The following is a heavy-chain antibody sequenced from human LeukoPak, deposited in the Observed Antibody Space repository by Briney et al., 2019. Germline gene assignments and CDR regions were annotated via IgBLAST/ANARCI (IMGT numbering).Heavy chain of an antibody. J-gene: IGHJ4*02. CDR3: ARDTLNGPFVTSLDY. CDR2: ISSNGNTE. CDR1: GFSFSSHP. D-gene: IGHD3-9*01. V-gene: IGHV3-48*03. Sequence: GGSLRLSCASSGFSFSSHPINWVRQAPGKGLEWVSHISSNGNTEYYLDSVRLRFTMSRDNAKNLLFLQLDSLRAEDTAVYYCARDTLNGPFVTSLDYWGQGALVTVSS.